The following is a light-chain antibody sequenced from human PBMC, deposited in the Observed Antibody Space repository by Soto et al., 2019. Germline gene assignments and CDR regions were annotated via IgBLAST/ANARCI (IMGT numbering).Light chain of an antibody. Sequence: DIQMTQSPSSVSASVGDRVTITCRASQGISSWLAWYQQKPGKAPKLLIYAASSLQSGVPSRFSGSGSGTXXXXXXXXXQPXDFATYYCQQANSFPLTFGGGTKVEIK. CDR1: QGISSW. V-gene: IGKV1D-12*01. CDR2: AAS. J-gene: IGKJ4*01. CDR3: QQANSFPLT.